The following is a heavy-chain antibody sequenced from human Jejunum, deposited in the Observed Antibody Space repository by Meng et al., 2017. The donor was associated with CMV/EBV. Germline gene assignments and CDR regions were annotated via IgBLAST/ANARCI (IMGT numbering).Heavy chain of an antibody. J-gene: IGHJ4*02. CDR3: TRDYSGNWAIDY. D-gene: IGHD4-23*01. V-gene: IGHV1-2*06. CDR2: IHPNAGSI. Sequence: CKASGYPFTAYWAHWVRQAPGQGLEWVGRIHPNAGSIDYAQKFQGRVTMTRDTSISTVYMDLSSLTSDDTAVYYCTRDYSGNWAIDYWGQGTLVTVSS. CDR1: GYPFTAYW.